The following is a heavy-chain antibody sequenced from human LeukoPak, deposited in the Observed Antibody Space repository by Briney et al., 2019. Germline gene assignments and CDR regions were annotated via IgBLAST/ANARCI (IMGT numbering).Heavy chain of an antibody. D-gene: IGHD5-18*01. V-gene: IGHV1-2*02. CDR1: GYTFTDYY. CDR3: ANIQKWLPY. CDR2: INLNSGGT. J-gene: IGHJ4*02. Sequence: ASVKVSCKASGYTFTDYYMHWVRQAPGQGLEWMGWINLNSGGTHLAQEFQGRVTMTRDTSISTAYMEMSRLRSDDTAMYYCANIQKWLPYWGQGTLVTVSS.